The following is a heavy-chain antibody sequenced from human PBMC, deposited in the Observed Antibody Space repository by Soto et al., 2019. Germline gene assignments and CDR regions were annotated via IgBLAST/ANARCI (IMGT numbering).Heavy chain of an antibody. CDR1: GFPFFSYG. Sequence: GGPVEGSRQASGFPFFSYGFSWGGQGPGQGLEWMGWISAYNGNTNYAQKLQGRVTMTTDTSTSTAYMELRSLRSDDTAVYYCARAGGYSYGYDWFDPWGQGTLVTVSS. CDR2: ISAYNGNT. V-gene: IGHV1-18*01. J-gene: IGHJ5*02. D-gene: IGHD5-18*01. CDR3: ARAGGYSYGYDWFDP.